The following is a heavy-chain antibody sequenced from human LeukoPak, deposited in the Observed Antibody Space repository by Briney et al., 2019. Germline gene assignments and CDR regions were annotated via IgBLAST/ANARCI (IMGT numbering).Heavy chain of an antibody. Sequence: ASVKVSCKASGYTFTSYGISWVRQAPGQGLEWMGWISAYNGNTNYAQKLQGRVTMTTDTSTSTAYMELRSLRSDDTAVYYCARAKRRYCTNGVCYSSPHYNMDVWGKGTTVTVSS. CDR2: ISAYNGNT. V-gene: IGHV1-18*01. CDR1: GYTFTSYG. CDR3: ARAKRRYCTNGVCYSSPHYNMDV. D-gene: IGHD2-8*01. J-gene: IGHJ6*03.